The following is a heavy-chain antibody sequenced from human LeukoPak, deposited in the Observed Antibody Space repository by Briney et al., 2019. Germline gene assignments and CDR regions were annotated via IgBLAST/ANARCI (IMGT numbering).Heavy chain of an antibody. J-gene: IGHJ4*02. CDR3: ARSGDY. Sequence: GGSLRLSCAASGFTFSSYAMSWVRQAPGKGLEWVSYITSSGNIIYYADSVKGRFTISRDNAKNSLYLQMNSLRAEDTALYYCARSGDYWGQGTLVTVSS. D-gene: IGHD1-26*01. CDR2: ITSSGNII. V-gene: IGHV3-48*03. CDR1: GFTFSSYA.